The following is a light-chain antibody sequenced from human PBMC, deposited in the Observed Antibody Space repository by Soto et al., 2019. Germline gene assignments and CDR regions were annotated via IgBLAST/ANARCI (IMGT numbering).Light chain of an antibody. V-gene: IGLV1-40*01. CDR1: TSSIGAGAD. Sequence: QSVLTQPPSVSGAPGRRVTISCTGSTSSIGAGADVHWYQQLPGTAPKLLIYDNTNRPSGVPDRFSGSKSGTSASLAIAGLEAEDEADYSCQSYDSSLSGSVVFGGGTQLTVL. CDR3: QSYDSSLSGSVV. CDR2: DNT. J-gene: IGLJ2*01.